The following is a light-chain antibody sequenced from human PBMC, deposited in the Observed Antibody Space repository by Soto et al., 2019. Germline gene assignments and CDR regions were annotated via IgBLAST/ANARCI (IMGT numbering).Light chain of an antibody. J-gene: IGLJ1*01. CDR2: DVN. CDR1: SSDVGRYNY. V-gene: IGLV2-14*01. CDR3: SSYTSSSTRV. Sequence: ALTQPASVSGSPGQSITISCIGTSSDVGRYNYVSWYQQHPGQAPRLMIYDVNNRPSGVSNRFSGSKSDNTASLTISGLQAEDEADYYCSSYTSSSTRVFGTGTKVTVL.